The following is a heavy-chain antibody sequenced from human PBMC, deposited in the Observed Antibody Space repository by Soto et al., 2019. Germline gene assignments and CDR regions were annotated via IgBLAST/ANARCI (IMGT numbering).Heavy chain of an antibody. CDR3: ARGSPLH. V-gene: IGHV4-30-2*01. J-gene: IGHJ4*02. CDR2: IYHSGST. Sequence: WIRQRAGKGLEWIWYIYHSGSTYYNPSLESRVTISVDRSKNQFSLKLSSVTAADTAVYYCARGSPLHWGQGTLVTVSS.